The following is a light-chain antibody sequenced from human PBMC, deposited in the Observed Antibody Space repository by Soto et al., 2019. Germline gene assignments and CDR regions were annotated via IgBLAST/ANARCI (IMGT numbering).Light chain of an antibody. CDR1: QNVSSY. CDR2: NAS. Sequence: EILLTQSPATLSLSPGERATLSCGASQNVSSYLAWYQQKPGQGPRLLIYNASNRATGIPASFNGSGSGTEFTLPISSLKSPDFAVYHCQQYNNWHMITFGHGTRLEIK. CDR3: QQYNNWHMIT. V-gene: IGKV3D-15*01. J-gene: IGKJ5*01.